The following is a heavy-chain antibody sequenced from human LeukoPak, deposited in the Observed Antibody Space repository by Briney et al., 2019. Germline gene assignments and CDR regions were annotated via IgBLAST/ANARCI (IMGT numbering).Heavy chain of an antibody. D-gene: IGHD3-22*01. J-gene: IGHJ4*02. CDR1: GYTSTSYG. CDR2: ISAYNGNT. Sequence: GASVKVSCKASGYTSTSYGISWVRQAPGQGLEWMGWISAYNGNTNYAQKLQGRVTMTTDTSTSTAYMELRSLRSDDTAVYYCAREPYYDSSGYYGWNYFDYWGQGTLVTVSS. V-gene: IGHV1-18*01. CDR3: AREPYYDSSGYYGWNYFDY.